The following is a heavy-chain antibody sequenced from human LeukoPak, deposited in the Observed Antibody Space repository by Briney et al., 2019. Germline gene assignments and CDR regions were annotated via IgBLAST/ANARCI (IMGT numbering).Heavy chain of an antibody. V-gene: IGHV3-23*01. CDR1: GFTFSSYA. CDR3: AKVNEGFYYDYMDV. CDR2: ISGSGDSA. J-gene: IGHJ6*03. Sequence: PGGSLRLSCAASGFTFSSYAMTWVRQAPGKGLEWVSVISGSGDSANYADSVKGRFIISRDNSKNTLYVLMNSLRADDTAVYYCAKVNEGFYYDYMDVWGKGTTVIVSS.